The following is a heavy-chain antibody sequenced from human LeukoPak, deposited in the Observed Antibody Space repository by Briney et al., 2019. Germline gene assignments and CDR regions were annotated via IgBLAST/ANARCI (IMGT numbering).Heavy chain of an antibody. D-gene: IGHD2-8*01. Sequence: ASVKVSCKASGYTFINYAITWVRQAPGQGLEWMGWISAYNGDTNYAQKLQGRVTMTTDTSTSTAYMELRSLRSDDTAVYYCAMRLYPGAFDIWGQGTMVTVSS. V-gene: IGHV1-18*01. J-gene: IGHJ3*02. CDR2: ISAYNGDT. CDR3: AMRLYPGAFDI. CDR1: GYTFINYA.